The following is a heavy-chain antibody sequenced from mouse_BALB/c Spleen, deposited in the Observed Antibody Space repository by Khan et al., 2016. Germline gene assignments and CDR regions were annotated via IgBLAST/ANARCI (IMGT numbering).Heavy chain of an antibody. CDR3: ARGDYGNHAAY. D-gene: IGHD2-1*01. Sequence: EVQLQESGAELVRPGASVKLSCKASGFNIKDNFIHWVKQRPEQGLECIGWIDPENGNTIYAPKFQGRASITADTSSNTAYLQLSSLTSEDTAVYYCARGDYGNHAAYWGQGALVTVSA. CDR1: GFNIKDNF. CDR2: IDPENGNT. J-gene: IGHJ3*01. V-gene: IGHV14-1*02.